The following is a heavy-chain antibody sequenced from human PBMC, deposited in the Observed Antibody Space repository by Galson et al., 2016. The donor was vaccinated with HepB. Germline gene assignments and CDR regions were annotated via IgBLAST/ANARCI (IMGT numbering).Heavy chain of an antibody. Sequence: SLRLSCAASGFTFSNYSMNWVRQAPGKGLEWVSYISRSSSTINYADSVKGRFTIYRDNAKNSLYLQMDSLSAEDTAVYYCVRVGGYGALSAYWGQGTLVTGSS. CDR3: VRVGGYGALSAY. CDR2: ISRSSSTI. CDR1: GFTFSNYS. V-gene: IGHV3-48*04. J-gene: IGHJ4*01. D-gene: IGHD4-17*01.